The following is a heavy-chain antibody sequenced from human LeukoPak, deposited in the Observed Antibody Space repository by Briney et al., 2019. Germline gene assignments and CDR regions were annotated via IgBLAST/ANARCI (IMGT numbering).Heavy chain of an antibody. Sequence: GGSLRLSCPASGFTFSSYAMSWVRQAPGKGLEGVSSSGTTGGTYYAESVKGRFTISRDNSENTLYLQMNSLRTEDTALYYCAKGAMRQELSDWGQGTLVTVSS. CDR2: SGTTGGT. CDR1: GFTFSSYA. D-gene: IGHD6-13*01. CDR3: AKGAMRQELSD. J-gene: IGHJ4*02. V-gene: IGHV3-23*01.